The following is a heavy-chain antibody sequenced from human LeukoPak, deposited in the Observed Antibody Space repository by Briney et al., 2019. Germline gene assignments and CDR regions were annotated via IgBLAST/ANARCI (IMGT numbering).Heavy chain of an antibody. V-gene: IGHV6-1*01. CDR2: TYYRSKWYN. J-gene: IGHJ4*02. CDR1: GDSVSSNSAA. D-gene: IGHD3-22*01. Sequence: SQTLSLTCALSGDSVSSNSAAWNWIRQSPSRGLEWLGRTYYRSKWYNDYAVSVKSRITINPDTSKNQFSLQLNSVTPEDTAVYYCARGRYYYDSSGYYPDFDYWGQGTLVTVSS. CDR3: ARGRYYYDSSGYYPDFDY.